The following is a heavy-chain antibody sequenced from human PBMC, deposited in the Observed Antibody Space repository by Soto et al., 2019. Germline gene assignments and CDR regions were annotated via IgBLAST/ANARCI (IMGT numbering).Heavy chain of an antibody. CDR3: ARARLRAVYAFDF. CDR1: GTSISSYY. J-gene: IGHJ3*01. V-gene: IGHV4-59*06. CDR2: IYYNGNT. D-gene: IGHD4-17*01. Sequence: PSETLSLTCTVSGTSISSYYWSWIRQPPGKGLEWIGYIYYNGNTYFSPSLKSRLTISIDTSKNQFSLKLSSVTAADTAMYYCARARLRAVYAFDFWGQGTMVTASS.